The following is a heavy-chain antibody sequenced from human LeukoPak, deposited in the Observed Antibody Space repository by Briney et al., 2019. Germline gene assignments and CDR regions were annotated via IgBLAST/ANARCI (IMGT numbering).Heavy chain of an antibody. J-gene: IGHJ3*02. Sequence: GGSLRLSCAASAFSLNTYNMNWVRQAPGKGLEWVAFIRYDGSNKYYADSVKGRFTISRDNSKNTLYLQMNSLRAEDTAVYYCAKDHEDAFDIWGQGTMVTVSS. V-gene: IGHV3-30*02. CDR3: AKDHEDAFDI. CDR2: IRYDGSNK. CDR1: AFSLNTYN.